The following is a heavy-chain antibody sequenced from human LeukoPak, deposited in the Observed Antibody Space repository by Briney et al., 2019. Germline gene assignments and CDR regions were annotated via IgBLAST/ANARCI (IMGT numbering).Heavy chain of an antibody. V-gene: IGHV4-59*01. D-gene: IGHD3-22*01. CDR2: IYYSGST. CDR1: GGSISSYY. Sequence: SETLSLTCTVSGGSISSYYWSWIRQPPGKGLEWIGYIYYSGSTNYNPSLKSRVTISVDTSKNQFSLKLSSVTAADTAVYYCAREVRYYDSSGYFYGMDVWGQGTTVTVSS. CDR3: AREVRYYDSSGYFYGMDV. J-gene: IGHJ6*02.